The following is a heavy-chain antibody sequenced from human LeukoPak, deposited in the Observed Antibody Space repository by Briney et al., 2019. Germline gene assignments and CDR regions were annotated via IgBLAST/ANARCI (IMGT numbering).Heavy chain of an antibody. Sequence: PGGSLRLSCAASGFSVSSNYMTWVRQAPGKGLEWVSVIHSGGRAYYADSVKGRFTTSRDNSKNTLDLQMNSLSVEGTAVYYCVGVETITMVRGASGDVWGKGTTVTVSS. V-gene: IGHV3-66*02. CDR1: GFSVSSNY. J-gene: IGHJ6*04. CDR2: IHSGGRA. D-gene: IGHD3-10*01. CDR3: VGVETITMVRGASGDV.